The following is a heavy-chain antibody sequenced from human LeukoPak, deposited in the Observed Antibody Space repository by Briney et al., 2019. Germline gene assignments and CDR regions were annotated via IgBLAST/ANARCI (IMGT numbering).Heavy chain of an antibody. J-gene: IGHJ4*02. V-gene: IGHV3-66*01. CDR2: IYSGGST. D-gene: IGHD3/OR15-3a*01. CDR3: AKMDFESLYFHY. Sequence: PGGSLRLSCATSGFFVSTNYMNWVRQAPGKGLEWVSVIYSGGSTYHADSVKGRFSISRDNLRNTVYLHMNDLRAEDTAVYYCAKMDFESLYFHYWGQGTLVTVSS. CDR1: GFFVSTNY.